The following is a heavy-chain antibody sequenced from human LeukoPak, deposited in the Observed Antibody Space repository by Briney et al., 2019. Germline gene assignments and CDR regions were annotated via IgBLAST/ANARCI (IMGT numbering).Heavy chain of an antibody. CDR2: IYYSGST. J-gene: IGHJ3*02. Sequence: SETLSLTCPVSGGSIRSFYWSWIRQPPGKGLEWIGYIYYSGSTNYNPSLKSRVTISVDTSKNQFSLKLSSVTAADTAVYYCARGNPYYDILTDLGTFDIWGQGTMVTVSS. V-gene: IGHV4-59*01. D-gene: IGHD3-9*01. CDR3: ARGNPYYDILTDLGTFDI. CDR1: GGSIRSFY.